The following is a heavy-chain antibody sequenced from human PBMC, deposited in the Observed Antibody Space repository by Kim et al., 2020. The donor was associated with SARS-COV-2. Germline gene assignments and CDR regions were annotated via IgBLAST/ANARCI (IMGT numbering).Heavy chain of an antibody. D-gene: IGHD2-21*01. Sequence: NPSLTVRVAISVNTSKNLFSLRLSSVTAADTAVYYCAGGSSILWCWPFDYWGQGTLVTVSS. V-gene: IGHV4-34*01. J-gene: IGHJ4*02. CDR3: AGGSSILWCWPFDY.